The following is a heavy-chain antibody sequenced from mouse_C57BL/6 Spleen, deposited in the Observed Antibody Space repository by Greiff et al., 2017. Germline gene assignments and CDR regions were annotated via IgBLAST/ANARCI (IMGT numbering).Heavy chain of an antibody. V-gene: IGHV1-59*01. J-gene: IGHJ2*01. Sequence: QVQLQQSGAELVRPGTSVKLSCKASGYTFTSYWMHWVKQRPGQGLEWIGVIDPSDSYTNYNQKFKGKATLTVDTSSSTAYMQLSSLTSEDSAVYYCAHYDYGGDFDYWGQGTTLTVSS. CDR2: IDPSDSYT. CDR3: AHYDYGGDFDY. D-gene: IGHD2-4*01. CDR1: GYTFTSYW.